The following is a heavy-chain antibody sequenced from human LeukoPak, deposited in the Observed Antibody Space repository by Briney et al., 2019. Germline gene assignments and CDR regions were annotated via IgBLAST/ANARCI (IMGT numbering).Heavy chain of an antibody. J-gene: IGHJ3*02. Sequence: GGSLRLSCAASGFTFSSYSMNWVRQAPGKGLEWVSSISSSSSYIYYADSVKGRFTISRDNATNSLYLQMNSLRAEDTAVYYCARDPGSGAFDIWGQGTMVTVSS. V-gene: IGHV3-21*01. CDR1: GFTFSSYS. D-gene: IGHD1-14*01. CDR3: ARDPGSGAFDI. CDR2: ISSSSSYI.